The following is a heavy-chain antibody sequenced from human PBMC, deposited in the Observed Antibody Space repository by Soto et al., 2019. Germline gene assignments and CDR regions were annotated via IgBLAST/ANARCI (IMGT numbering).Heavy chain of an antibody. V-gene: IGHV3-23*01. CDR3: AKDQGVPATAIGWVQVVNY. Sequence: GGSLRLSCAASGFTFSSYAMSWVRQAPGKGLEWVSAISGSGGSTYYADSVKGRFTISRDNSKNTLYLQMNSLRAEDTAVYYCAKDQGVPATAIGWVQVVNYWGQGTLVTVSS. D-gene: IGHD2-2*01. CDR2: ISGSGGST. J-gene: IGHJ4*02. CDR1: GFTFSSYA.